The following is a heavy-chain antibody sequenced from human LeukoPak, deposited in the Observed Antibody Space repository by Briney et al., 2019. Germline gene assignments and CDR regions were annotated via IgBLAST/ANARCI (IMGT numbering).Heavy chain of an antibody. Sequence: PGRSLRLSCAASGFTFDDYAMHWVRQAPGKGLEWVSGVSWNNNNIGYADSVKGRFTISRDNSKNTLYLQMNSLRAEDTAVYYCAKEWLGYCSSTSCRYSSSWDYAFDIWGQGTMVTVSS. V-gene: IGHV3-9*01. CDR3: AKEWLGYCSSTSCRYSSSWDYAFDI. CDR1: GFTFDDYA. J-gene: IGHJ3*02. D-gene: IGHD2-2*01. CDR2: VSWNNNNI.